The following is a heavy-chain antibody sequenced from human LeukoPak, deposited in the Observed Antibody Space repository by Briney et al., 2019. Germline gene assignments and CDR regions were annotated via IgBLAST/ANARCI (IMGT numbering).Heavy chain of an antibody. D-gene: IGHD4-17*01. CDR1: GFTFSSYS. CDR3: AKRTRGGDSDY. CDR2: ISSSSSYI. V-gene: IGHV3-21*04. Sequence: GGSLRLSCAASGFTFSSYSMNWVRQAPGKGLEWVSSISSSSSYIYYADSVKGRFTISRDNSKNTLYLQMNSLRAEDTAMYYCAKRTRGGDSDYWGQGILVTVSS. J-gene: IGHJ4*02.